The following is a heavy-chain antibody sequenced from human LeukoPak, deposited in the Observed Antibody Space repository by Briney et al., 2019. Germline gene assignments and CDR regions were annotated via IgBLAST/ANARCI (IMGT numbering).Heavy chain of an antibody. CDR3: AKEGGQQLVHSNFDY. CDR1: GFTFSSYG. V-gene: IGHV3-30*18. J-gene: IGHJ4*02. Sequence: GGSLRLSCAASGFTFSSYGMHWVRQAPGKGLEWVAVISYDGSNKYYADSVKGRFTISRDNSKNTLYLQMNSLRAEDTAVYYCAKEGGQQLVHSNFDYWGQGTLVTVSS. CDR2: ISYDGSNK. D-gene: IGHD6-13*01.